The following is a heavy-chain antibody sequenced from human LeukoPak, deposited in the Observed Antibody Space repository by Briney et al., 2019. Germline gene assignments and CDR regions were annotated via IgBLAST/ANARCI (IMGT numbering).Heavy chain of an antibody. D-gene: IGHD6-13*01. V-gene: IGHV1-69*05. CDR2: IIPMSGTT. Sequence: ASVKVSCKASGGTFSSHAISWVRQAPGQGLEWMGGIIPMSGTTNYAQKFQGRVTMTRDMSTSTVYMELSSLRSEDTAVYYCARGQYSSSWSWFDPWGQGTLVTVSS. J-gene: IGHJ5*02. CDR1: GGTFSSHA. CDR3: ARGQYSSSWSWFDP.